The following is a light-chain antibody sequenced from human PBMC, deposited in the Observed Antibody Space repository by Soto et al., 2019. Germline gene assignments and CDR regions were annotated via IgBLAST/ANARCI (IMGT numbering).Light chain of an antibody. CDR2: DAS. V-gene: IGKV1-33*01. J-gene: IGKJ4*01. Sequence: DVQMTQSPSSLSASVGDRVTITCQASHDISDYLNWYQYKPGEAPKLLIYDASKLEAGVPSRFSGRGSGTDFTFSISRLQPEDIATYYCQQYDNVPLTFGGGTKVEIK. CDR3: QQYDNVPLT. CDR1: HDISDY.